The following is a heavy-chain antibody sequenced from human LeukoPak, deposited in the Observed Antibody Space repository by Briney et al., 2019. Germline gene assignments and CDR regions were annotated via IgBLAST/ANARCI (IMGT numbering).Heavy chain of an antibody. CDR2: ISSSSSYI. D-gene: IGHD6-13*01. Sequence: GGSLRLSCAASGFTFSSYSMNWVRQAPGKGLEWVLSISSSSSYIYYADSVKGRFTISRDNAKNSLYLQMNSLRAEDTAVYYCARVVYSSSWYKGGDYWGQGTLVTVSS. CDR3: ARVVYSSSWYKGGDY. CDR1: GFTFSSYS. J-gene: IGHJ4*02. V-gene: IGHV3-21*01.